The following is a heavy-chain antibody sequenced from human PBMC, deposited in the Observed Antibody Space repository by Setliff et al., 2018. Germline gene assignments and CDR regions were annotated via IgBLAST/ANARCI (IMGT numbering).Heavy chain of an antibody. J-gene: IGHJ6*03. CDR2: INTNTGNP. V-gene: IGHV7-4-1*02. CDR1: GYTFTNYA. Sequence: ASVKVSCKASGYTFTNYAMTWMRQAPGQGLEYMGWINTNTGNPIYAQGFTGRFVFSLDTPVSTAYLQISSLKSEDSAVYYGARGSRFGTIVYRGDYYMDVWGKGTTVTVSS. D-gene: IGHD3-10*01. CDR3: ARGSRFGTIVYRGDYYMDV.